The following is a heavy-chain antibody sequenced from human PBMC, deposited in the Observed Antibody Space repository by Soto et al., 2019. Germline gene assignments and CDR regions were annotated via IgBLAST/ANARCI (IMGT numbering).Heavy chain of an antibody. CDR2: ILPFFGTA. CDR1: GGTFRTES. Sequence: QVHLVQSGAEVKKPGSSVKVSCKYSGGTFRTESINWVRQAPGQGLEWMGGILPFFGTADYAPRLQGRVTITADGATMTEYMELSSLTSQDTAVYFCARGHEYGGNSDALDVWGQGTMVTVSS. J-gene: IGHJ3*01. V-gene: IGHV1-69*13. D-gene: IGHD4-17*01. CDR3: ARGHEYGGNSDALDV.